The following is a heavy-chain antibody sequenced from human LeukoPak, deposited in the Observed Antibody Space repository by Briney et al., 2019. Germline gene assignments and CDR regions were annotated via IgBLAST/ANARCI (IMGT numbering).Heavy chain of an antibody. D-gene: IGHD2-15*01. CDR1: GGSISSSSYY. J-gene: IGHJ4*02. CDR2: IYTSGST. CDR3: ARAVVVAAYLTPPFDY. V-gene: IGHV4-39*07. Sequence: SETLSLTCTVSGGSISSSSYYWGWIRQPPGKGLEWIGRIYTSGSTNYNPSLKSRVTISVDTSKNQFSLKLSSVTVADTAVYYCARAVVVAAYLTPPFDYWGQGTLVTVSS.